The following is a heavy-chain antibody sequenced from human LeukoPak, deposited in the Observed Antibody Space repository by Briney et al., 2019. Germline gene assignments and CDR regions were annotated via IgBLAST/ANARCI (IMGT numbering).Heavy chain of an antibody. CDR2: FDPEYGET. CDR3: ATEGRYGSGTYYMTY. J-gene: IGHJ4*02. V-gene: IGHV1-24*01. D-gene: IGHD3-10*01. Sequence: GASVKVSCKGSVYTLTELFMHWVRQAPGKGLEWMGGFDPEYGETMYAQKFQGRVTLTEDTSTDTAYMELSSLKSEDTAVYSCATEGRYGSGTYYMTYWGQGTLLTVSS. CDR1: VYTLTELF.